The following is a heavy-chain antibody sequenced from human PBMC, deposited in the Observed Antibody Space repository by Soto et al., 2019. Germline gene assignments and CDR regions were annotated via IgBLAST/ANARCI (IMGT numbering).Heavy chain of an antibody. CDR3: ARAGTHCSSTSCYAVGYYYYGMDV. CDR2: INHSGST. Sequence: SETLSLTCAVYGGSFSGYYWSWIRQPPGKGLEWIGEINHSGSTNYNPSLKSRVTISVDTSKNQFSLKLSSVTAADTAVYYCARAGTHCSSTSCYAVGYYYYGMDVWGQGTTVTVSS. D-gene: IGHD2-2*01. V-gene: IGHV4-34*01. CDR1: GGSFSGYY. J-gene: IGHJ6*02.